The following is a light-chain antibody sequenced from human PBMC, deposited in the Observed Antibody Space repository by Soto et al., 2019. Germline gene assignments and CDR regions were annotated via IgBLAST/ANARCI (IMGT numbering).Light chain of an antibody. J-gene: IGKJ4*01. CDR2: AAS. V-gene: IGKV3-15*01. CDR1: QSVSSN. Sequence: EIMMTQSPATLSVSPGERATLSCWASQSVSSNLAWYQQRPGQAPRLLIYAASTRAAGIPARFSGSGSGTDFTLTISGLQSEDSAVYYCQQYNDWPPELTVGGGTEVEIK. CDR3: QQYNDWPPELT.